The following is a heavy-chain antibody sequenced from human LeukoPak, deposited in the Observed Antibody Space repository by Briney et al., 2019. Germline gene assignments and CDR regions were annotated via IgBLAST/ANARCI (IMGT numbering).Heavy chain of an antibody. J-gene: IGHJ4*02. CDR2: IHPSTGNP. D-gene: IGHD5-24*01. CDR3: ARDAATINFDY. Sequence: ASVKVFCKTSGYTFTNYAMNWVRQAPGQGLEWMGWIHPSTGNPTYAQGFTGRFVFSLDTSVSTAYLQISSLKAEDTAVYYCARDAATINFDYWGQGTLVTVSS. V-gene: IGHV7-4-1*02. CDR1: GYTFTNYA.